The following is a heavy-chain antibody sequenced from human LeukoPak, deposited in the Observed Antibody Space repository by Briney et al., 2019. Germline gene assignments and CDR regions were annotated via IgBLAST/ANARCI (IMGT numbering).Heavy chain of an antibody. Sequence: GGSLRLSCAASGFTFSSYAMSWVRQAPGKGLEWVSAVSGSGGSTYYADSVKGRFTISRDNSKNTLYLQMNSLRAEDTAVYYCAKDAYYYDSSGYHESDYCGQGTLLTVSS. CDR3: AKDAYYYDSSGYHESDY. J-gene: IGHJ4*02. D-gene: IGHD3-22*01. CDR2: VSGSGGST. CDR1: GFTFSSYA. V-gene: IGHV3-23*01.